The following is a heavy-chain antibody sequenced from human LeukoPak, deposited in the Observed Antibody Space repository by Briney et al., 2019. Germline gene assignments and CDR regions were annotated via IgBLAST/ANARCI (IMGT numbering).Heavy chain of an antibody. CDR1: GFSFSGHW. D-gene: IGHD6-6*01. CDR2: ISPTGSTT. CDR3: ARGPNSNWSGLDF. V-gene: IGHV3-74*01. J-gene: IGHJ4*02. Sequence: GASLRLSCTASGFSFSGHWMHWARQLPGKGLVWVSRISPTGSTTSYADSVKGRFTVSRDNAKNTLYLQVNNLRAEDTAVYYCARGPNSNWSGLDFWGQGTLLTVSS.